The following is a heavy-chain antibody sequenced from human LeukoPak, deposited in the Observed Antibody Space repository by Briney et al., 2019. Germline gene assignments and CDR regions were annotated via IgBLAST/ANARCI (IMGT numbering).Heavy chain of an antibody. D-gene: IGHD6-19*01. CDR1: GFTFSSYG. V-gene: IGHV3-23*01. Sequence: GGSLRLSCAASGFTFSSYGMSWVRQAPGKGLEWVSAISGSGGSTYYADSVKGRFTISRDNSKNTLYLQMNSLRAEDTVVYYCAKDAAGIYYYMDVWGKGTTVTISS. J-gene: IGHJ6*03. CDR2: ISGSGGST. CDR3: AKDAAGIYYYMDV.